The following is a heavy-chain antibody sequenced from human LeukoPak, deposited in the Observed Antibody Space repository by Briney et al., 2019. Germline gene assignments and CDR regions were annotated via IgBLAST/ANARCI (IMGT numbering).Heavy chain of an antibody. V-gene: IGHV4-59*12. CDR2: IYYSGST. CDR1: GGSISSYY. J-gene: IGHJ3*02. Sequence: SETLSLTCTVSGGSISSYYWSWIRQPPGKGLEWIGYIYYSGSTYYNPSLKSRVTISVDTSKNQFSLKLSSVTAADTAVYYCARDHDDFWSGYYTPGAFDIWGQGTMVTVSS. CDR3: ARDHDDFWSGYYTPGAFDI. D-gene: IGHD3-3*01.